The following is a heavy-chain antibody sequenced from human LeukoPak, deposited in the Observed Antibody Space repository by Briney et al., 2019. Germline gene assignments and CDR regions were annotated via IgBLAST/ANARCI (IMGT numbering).Heavy chain of an antibody. CDR3: AKDKLYSYGSGKGYYMDV. CDR2: IRYDGSNK. CDR1: GFTFSSYG. V-gene: IGHV3-30*02. D-gene: IGHD3-10*01. J-gene: IGHJ6*03. Sequence: PGGSLRLSCAASGFTFSSYGMHWVRQAPGKVLEWVAFIRYDGSNKYYADSVKGRFTISRDNSKKPLYLQMNSLRAEDMAVYYCAKDKLYSYGSGKGYYMDVWGKGTTVTISS.